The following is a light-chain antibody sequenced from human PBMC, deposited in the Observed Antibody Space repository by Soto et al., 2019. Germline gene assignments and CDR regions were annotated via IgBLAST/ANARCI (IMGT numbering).Light chain of an antibody. CDR1: QSVSSY. J-gene: IGKJ5*01. CDR2: DAS. Sequence: EIVMTQSPATLSVSPGERATLSCRASQSVSSYLAWYQQKPGQAPRLLIYDASNRATGIPARFSGGGSGTDFTLTISSLEPEDFAVYYCQQRSNWPPSITFGQGTRLEIK. CDR3: QQRSNWPPSIT. V-gene: IGKV3-11*01.